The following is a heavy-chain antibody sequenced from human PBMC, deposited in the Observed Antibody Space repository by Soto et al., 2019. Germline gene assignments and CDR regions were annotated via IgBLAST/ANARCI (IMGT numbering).Heavy chain of an antibody. V-gene: IGHV1-18*01. CDR3: AFTLSAFDS. CDR1: GYTFTSYG. D-gene: IGHD3-16*01. Sequence: GASVKVSCKTSGYTFTSYGINWVRQAPGQGLEWMGWISGYNGNTNYAQKLQDRVSMTTDTSTSTAYMELRSLRSEDTAVYYCAFTLSAFDSWGQGTLVTVSS. J-gene: IGHJ4*02. CDR2: ISGYNGNT.